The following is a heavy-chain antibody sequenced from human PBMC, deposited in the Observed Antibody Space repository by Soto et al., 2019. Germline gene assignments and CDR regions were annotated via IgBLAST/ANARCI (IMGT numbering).Heavy chain of an antibody. Sequence: GASVKVSCKASGDPFTDYYMHWVRQAPGQGLEWMGWINPDSGGTNYAQKFQGRVTVTRDTSISTAYMDLSSLRSDDTAVYYCARHRVVGTAPPFYYYGVDVWGQGTTVTVSS. V-gene: IGHV1-2*02. J-gene: IGHJ6*02. CDR1: GDPFTDYY. CDR2: INPDSGGT. D-gene: IGHD2-21*02. CDR3: ARHRVVGTAPPFYYYGVDV.